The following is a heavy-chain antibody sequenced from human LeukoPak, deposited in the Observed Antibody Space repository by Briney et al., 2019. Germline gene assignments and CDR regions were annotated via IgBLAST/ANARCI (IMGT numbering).Heavy chain of an antibody. CDR2: IYPGDSDT. Sequence: GASLKISCKGSGYSFTSYWIGWVRQMPGKGLEWMGIIYPGDSDTRYSPSFQGQVTISADKSISTAYLQWSSLKASDTAMYYCARSIYGSGSFSGFDYWGQGTLVTVSS. J-gene: IGHJ4*02. CDR3: ARSIYGSGSFSGFDY. D-gene: IGHD3-10*01. V-gene: IGHV5-51*01. CDR1: GYSFTSYW.